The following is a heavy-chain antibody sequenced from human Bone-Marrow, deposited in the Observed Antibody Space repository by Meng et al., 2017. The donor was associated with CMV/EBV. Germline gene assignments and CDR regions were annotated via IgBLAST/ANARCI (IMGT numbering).Heavy chain of an antibody. CDR3: AKDSRLVRSLEWLPPLDY. V-gene: IGHV3-7*01. Sequence: ETLSLTCAVYGGSFSGYYWSWIRQPPGKGLEWVANIKQDGSEKYYVDSVKGRFTISRDNAKNSLYLQMNSLRAEDTAVYYCAKDSRLVRSLEWLPPLDYWGQGTLVTVSS. CDR1: GGSFSGYY. D-gene: IGHD3-3*01. CDR2: IKQDGSEK. J-gene: IGHJ4*02.